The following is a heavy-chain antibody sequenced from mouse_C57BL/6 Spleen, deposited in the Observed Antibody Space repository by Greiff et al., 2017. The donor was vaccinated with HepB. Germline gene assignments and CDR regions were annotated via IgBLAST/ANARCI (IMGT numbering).Heavy chain of an antibody. V-gene: IGHV1-15*01. CDR3: TRNYGSSDAMDY. CDR2: IDPETGGT. Sequence: VQLQQSGAELVRPGASVTLSCKASGYTFTDYEMHWVKQTPVHGLEWIGAIDPETGGTAYNQKFKGKAILTADKSSSTAYMELRSLTSEDSAVYYCTRNYGSSDAMDYWGQGTSVTVSS. CDR1: GYTFTDYE. J-gene: IGHJ4*01. D-gene: IGHD1-1*01.